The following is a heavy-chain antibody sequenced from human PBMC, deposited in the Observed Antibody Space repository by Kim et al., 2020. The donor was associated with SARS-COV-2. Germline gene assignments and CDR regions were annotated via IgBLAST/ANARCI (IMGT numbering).Heavy chain of an antibody. CDR3: VLYSGSGWYDY. V-gene: IGHV3-64D*09. CDR2: SSSQGFTT. J-gene: IGHJ4*02. D-gene: IGHD6-13*01. CDR1: GIVVNSYS. Sequence: GGSLRLSCSVSGIVVNSYSMHWVRQAPGRGLTYVAASSSQGFTTYYTDSVKGRFTISKDNSKNTLYLQMSRLRPDDTAIYYCVLYSGSGWYDYWGQGTLVTVSS.